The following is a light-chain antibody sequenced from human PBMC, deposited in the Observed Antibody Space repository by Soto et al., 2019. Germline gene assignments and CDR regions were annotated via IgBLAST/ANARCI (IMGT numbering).Light chain of an antibody. J-gene: IGLJ1*01. Sequence: QSVLTQPPSVSGAPGQRVSISCTGSTSNIGAPYDVRWYQHLPGTAPKLLIYGDNNRPSGVPDRFSGSKSGTSASLAITRLPAEDEADYYCQSYDISLHNYVFGTGTKVTVL. CDR3: QSYDISLHNYV. V-gene: IGLV1-40*01. CDR2: GDN. CDR1: TSNIGAPYD.